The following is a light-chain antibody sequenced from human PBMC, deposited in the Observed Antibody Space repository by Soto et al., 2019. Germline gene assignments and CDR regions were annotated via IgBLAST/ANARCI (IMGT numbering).Light chain of an antibody. CDR2: DAS. CDR1: QSVTSSY. Sequence: SQNRMIFAPGERATLVCRASQSVTSSYLAWYQRKPGQAPRLLIYDASSRATGIPDRFSGSGSGTDFTLTISRLETEDFAVYYCQPSGISHTFAQRTKADIK. J-gene: IGKJ1*01. V-gene: IGKV3-20*01. CDR3: QPSGISHT.